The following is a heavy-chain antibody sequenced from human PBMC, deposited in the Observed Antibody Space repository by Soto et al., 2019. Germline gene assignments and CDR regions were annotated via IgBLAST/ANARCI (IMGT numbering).Heavy chain of an antibody. V-gene: IGHV1-69*12. CDR3: ATDVSGYYTLAY. J-gene: IGHJ4*02. D-gene: IGHD3-22*01. CDR1: GGSFSIYA. CDR2: ITPMFGTP. Sequence: QVQLVQSGAEVKKPGSSVKVSCKASGGSFSIYAITWVRQAPGQGLEWVGAITPMFGTPSNAQKFQGRLTITADESTSTAYMELSSLRSEDTALYYCATDVSGYYTLAYWGQGTLVTVSS.